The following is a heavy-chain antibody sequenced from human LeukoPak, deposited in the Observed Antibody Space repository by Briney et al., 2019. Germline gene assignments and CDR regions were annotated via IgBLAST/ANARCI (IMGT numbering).Heavy chain of an antibody. CDR3: ATQWLGVVFFDY. CDR2: ISGSTYYI. Sequence: GGSLRLSCAAAGFTLSSYSMNWVRQAPGKGLEWVSSISGSTYYIYYADSVKGRFTISRDHAKNSLYLQMNSLRAEDTAVYYCATQWLGVVFFDYWGQGTLVTVSS. D-gene: IGHD6-19*01. V-gene: IGHV3-21*01. CDR1: GFTLSSYS. J-gene: IGHJ4*02.